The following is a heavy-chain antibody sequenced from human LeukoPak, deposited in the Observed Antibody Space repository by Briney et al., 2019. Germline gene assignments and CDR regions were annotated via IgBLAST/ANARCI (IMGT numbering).Heavy chain of an antibody. D-gene: IGHD2-2*03. CDR1: GFTFSSYA. CDR3: AKGGPRGYCSTTTCSYNYFDP. Sequence: GGSLRLSCAASGFTFSSYAMSWVRQAPGKGLEWVSAISGSGGSTYYADSVKGRFTISRDNSKNMVHLQMNSLRAEDTAVHYCAKGGPRGYCSTTTCSYNYFDPWGQGTLVTVSS. CDR2: ISGSGGST. J-gene: IGHJ5*02. V-gene: IGHV3-23*01.